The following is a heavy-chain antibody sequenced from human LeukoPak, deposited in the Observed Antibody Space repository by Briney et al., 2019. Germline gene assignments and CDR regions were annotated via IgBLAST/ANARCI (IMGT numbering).Heavy chain of an antibody. V-gene: IGHV1-8*01. D-gene: IGHD1-26*01. CDR3: ARGGDRSIVPNNY. CDR2: MNPNSGNT. CDR1: GVTFTSYD. Sequence: RASVKVSCKASGVTFTSYDINWVRQATGQGLEWMGWMNPNSGNTGYAQKFQGRVTMTRNTSISTAYMELSSLRSEDTAVYYCARGGDRSIVPNNYWGQGTLVTVSS. J-gene: IGHJ4*02.